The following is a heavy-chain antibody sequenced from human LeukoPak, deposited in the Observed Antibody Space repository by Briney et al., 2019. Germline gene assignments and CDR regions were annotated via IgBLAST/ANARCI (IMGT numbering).Heavy chain of an antibody. CDR3: ARCFTVSAQLPLDY. CDR2: INPNSGGT. D-gene: IGHD2-2*01. Sequence: ASVKVSCKASGYTFTSYGISWVRQAPGQGLEWMGWINPNSGGTNYAQKFQGRVTMTRDTSISTAYMELSRLRSDDTAVYYCARCFTVSAQLPLDYWGQGTLVTVSS. V-gene: IGHV1-2*02. J-gene: IGHJ4*02. CDR1: GYTFTSYG.